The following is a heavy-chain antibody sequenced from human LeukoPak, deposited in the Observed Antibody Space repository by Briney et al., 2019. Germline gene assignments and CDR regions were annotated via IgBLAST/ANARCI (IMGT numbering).Heavy chain of an antibody. CDR1: GYTFTSYG. CDR2: ISAYNGNT. J-gene: IGHJ5*02. V-gene: IGHV1-18*01. CDR3: ARDRGAVARANWFDP. Sequence: ASVKVSCKASGYTFTSYGISWVRQAPGQGLEWMGWISAYNGNTNYAQKLQGRVTMTTDTPTSTAYMELRSLRSDDTAVYYCARDRGAVARANWFDPWGQGTLVTVSS. D-gene: IGHD6-19*01.